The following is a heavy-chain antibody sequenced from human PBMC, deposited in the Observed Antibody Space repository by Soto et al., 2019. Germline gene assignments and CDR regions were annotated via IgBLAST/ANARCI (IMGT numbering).Heavy chain of an antibody. D-gene: IGHD3-10*01. CDR2: ISSSGSYI. J-gene: IGHJ3*02. CDR1: GFTFSSYS. Sequence: PGGSLRLSCAASGFTFSSYSMKWVRQAPGKGLEWVSSISSSGSYIYYADSVKGRFTISRDNAKNSLYLQMNSLRAEDTAVYYCSRPWAGHRASGDNAFDIWGQGTMVTVSS. CDR3: SRPWAGHRASGDNAFDI. V-gene: IGHV3-21*01.